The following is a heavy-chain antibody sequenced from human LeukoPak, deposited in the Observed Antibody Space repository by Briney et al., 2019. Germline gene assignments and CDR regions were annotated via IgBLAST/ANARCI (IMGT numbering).Heavy chain of an antibody. Sequence: GVLRLSCAASGFTFSNYGMNWVRQAPGKGLEWVAVTWYGESNKYYADSVKGRFTISRDNSKNTLYLQMNSLRSEDTAVYYCAREVGAAAGTRWFDPWGQGTLVTVSS. CDR3: AREVGAAAGTRWFDP. D-gene: IGHD6-13*01. J-gene: IGHJ5*02. CDR1: GFTFSNYG. V-gene: IGHV3-33*08. CDR2: TWYGESNK.